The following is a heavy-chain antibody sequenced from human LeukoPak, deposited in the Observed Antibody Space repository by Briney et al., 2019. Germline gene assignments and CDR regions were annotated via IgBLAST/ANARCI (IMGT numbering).Heavy chain of an antibody. V-gene: IGHV5-51*01. Sequence: GESLKISCKASGYRFTSDWIAWVRQMPGKGLEWMGIIYPGDSDTRYSPSFQGQVTISADKSISTAYLQWSSLKASDTTIYYCARHPFDWGQGTLVTVSS. CDR3: ARHPFD. CDR1: GYRFTSDW. J-gene: IGHJ4*02. CDR2: IYPGDSDT.